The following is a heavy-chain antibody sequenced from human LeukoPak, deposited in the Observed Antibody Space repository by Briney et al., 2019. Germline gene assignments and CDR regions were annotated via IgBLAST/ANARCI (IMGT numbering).Heavy chain of an antibody. J-gene: IGHJ4*02. CDR2: INPNSGGT. D-gene: IGHD3-22*01. CDR3: ARGYAFYDSSGYNFDY. Sequence: PGASVKVSCKASGGTFSSYAISWVRQAPGQGLEWMGWINPNSGGTNYAQKFQGRVTMTRDTSISTAYMELSRLRSDDTAVYYCARGYAFYDSSGYNFDYWGQGTLVTVSS. CDR1: GGTFSSYA. V-gene: IGHV1-2*02.